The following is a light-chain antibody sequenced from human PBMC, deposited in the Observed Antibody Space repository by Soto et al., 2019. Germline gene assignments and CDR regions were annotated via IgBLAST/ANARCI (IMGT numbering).Light chain of an antibody. CDR1: QSVSAY. CDR2: DTS. CDR3: QQRFNWPPVFT. J-gene: IGKJ3*01. V-gene: IGKV3-11*01. Sequence: EIVLTQSPATLSLSPGERATLSCRASQSVSAYLAWYQQKPGQAPRLLIYDTSKRATGIPARFSGSGSGTDFTLTISSLEPEDFAVYYCQQRFNWPPVFTFGPGTKVDIK.